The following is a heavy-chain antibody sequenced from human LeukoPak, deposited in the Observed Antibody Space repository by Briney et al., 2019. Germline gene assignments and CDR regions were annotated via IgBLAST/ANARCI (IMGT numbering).Heavy chain of an antibody. V-gene: IGHV1-2*02. Sequence: ASVKVSCKASGYTFTDYYMHWVRQAPGQGLEWMGWINPKSGVTNYAQKFQGRVTMTWDTSITTAYMELSSLKSDDTAVYYCARWDFWSGSAPDYWGQGTLVTVSS. CDR1: GYTFTDYY. CDR3: ARWDFWSGSAPDY. J-gene: IGHJ4*02. D-gene: IGHD3-3*01. CDR2: INPKSGVT.